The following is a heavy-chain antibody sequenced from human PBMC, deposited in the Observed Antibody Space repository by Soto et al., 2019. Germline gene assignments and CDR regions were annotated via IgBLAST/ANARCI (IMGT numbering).Heavy chain of an antibody. D-gene: IGHD5-18*01. Sequence: SETLSLTCTVSGGSISSYYWSWIRQPPGKGLEWIGYIYYSGSTNYNPSLKSRVTISIDTSKNQFSLKLSSVTAADTAVYYCARVRDTYFDYWGQGTLVTVSS. CDR3: ARVRDTYFDY. CDR1: GGSISSYY. V-gene: IGHV4-59*12. CDR2: IYYSGST. J-gene: IGHJ4*02.